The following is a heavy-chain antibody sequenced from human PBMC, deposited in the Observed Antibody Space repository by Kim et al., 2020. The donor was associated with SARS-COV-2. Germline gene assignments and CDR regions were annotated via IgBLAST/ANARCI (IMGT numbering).Heavy chain of an antibody. D-gene: IGHD3-10*01. J-gene: IGHJ5*02. Sequence: SETLSLTCSVSGDSITSGYWSWIRQSPGKGLEWIGKIYDRGSTNYTPSLKSRVTISMDMSTNQFSLKLSSVTAADTAVYYCARGRAFDPWGQGTLVTVSS. CDR2: IYDRGST. CDR3: ARGRAFDP. CDR1: GDSITSGY. V-gene: IGHV4-59*13.